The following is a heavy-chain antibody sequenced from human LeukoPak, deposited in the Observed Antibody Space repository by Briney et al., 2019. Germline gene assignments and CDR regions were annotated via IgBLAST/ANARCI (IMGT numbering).Heavy chain of an antibody. Sequence: GASVKVSCKASGGTFSSYAISWVRQAPGQGLEWMGGIIPIFGTANYAQKFQGRVTITTDESTSTAYMELSSLRSEDTAVYYCAGGPFKTYCGGDCYSRAFDIWGQGTMVTVSS. CDR3: AGGPFKTYCGGDCYSRAFDI. J-gene: IGHJ3*02. CDR2: IIPIFGTA. CDR1: GGTFSSYA. D-gene: IGHD2-21*02. V-gene: IGHV1-69*05.